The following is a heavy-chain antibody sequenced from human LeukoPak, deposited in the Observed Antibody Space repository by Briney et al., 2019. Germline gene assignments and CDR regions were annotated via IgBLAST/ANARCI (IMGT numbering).Heavy chain of an antibody. J-gene: IGHJ4*02. CDR1: GGSISSYY. D-gene: IGHD5-18*01. Sequence: PSETLSLTCTVSGGSISSYYWSWIRQPPGKGLEWIGYIYYSGSTNYNPSLKSRVTISVDTSKNQFSLKLSSVTAADTAVYYCARGPPEVQLWFLDYWGQGTLVTVSS. CDR2: IYYSGST. CDR3: ARGPPEVQLWFLDY. V-gene: IGHV4-59*01.